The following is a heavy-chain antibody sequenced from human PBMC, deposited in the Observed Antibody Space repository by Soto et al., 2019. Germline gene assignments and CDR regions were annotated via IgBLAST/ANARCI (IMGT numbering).Heavy chain of an antibody. CDR3: ARDAPYYYDSSY. CDR2: INHSGST. Sequence: SETLSLTCAVYGGSFSGYYWTWIRQPPGTGLEWIGEINHSGSTNYNPSLKSRVTISVDTPKNQFSLKLSSVTAADTAVYYCARDAPYYYDSSYWGQGTLVTVSS. J-gene: IGHJ4*02. V-gene: IGHV4-34*01. D-gene: IGHD3-22*01. CDR1: GGSFSGYY.